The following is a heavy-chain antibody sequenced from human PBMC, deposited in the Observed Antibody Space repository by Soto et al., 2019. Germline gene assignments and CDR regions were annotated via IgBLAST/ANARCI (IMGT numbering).Heavy chain of an antibody. CDR3: ARRPYWYSSGGRGRYYFDY. D-gene: IGHD6-19*01. J-gene: IGHJ4*02. CDR2: INHSGST. V-gene: IGHV4-34*01. CDR1: GGSFSGYY. Sequence: PSETLSLTCAVYGGSFSGYYWSWTRQPPGKGLEWIGEINHSGSTNYNPSLKSRVTISVDTSKNQFSLKLSSVTAADTAVYYCARRPYWYSSGGRGRYYFDYWGQGTLVTVSS.